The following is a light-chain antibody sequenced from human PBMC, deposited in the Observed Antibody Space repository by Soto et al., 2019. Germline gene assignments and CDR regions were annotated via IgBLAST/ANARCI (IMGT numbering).Light chain of an antibody. Sequence: QSALTQPASVSGSLGQSITISCTGTSSDVGAYNYVSWYQQQPGKAPKLMISVVSNRPSGVSNRFSGSKSGNTASLIISGLQAEDEADYYCCSFTSITTYVFGTGTKVTVL. J-gene: IGLJ1*01. CDR2: VVS. CDR3: CSFTSITTYV. V-gene: IGLV2-14*01. CDR1: SSDVGAYNY.